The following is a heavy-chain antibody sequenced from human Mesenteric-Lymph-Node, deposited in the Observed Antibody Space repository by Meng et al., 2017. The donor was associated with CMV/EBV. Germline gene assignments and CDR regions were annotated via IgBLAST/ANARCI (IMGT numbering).Heavy chain of an antibody. D-gene: IGHD3-3*01. CDR1: GFTFSSYG. Sequence: GESLKISCAASGFTFSSYGMHWVRQAPGKGLEWVAVIWYDGSNKYYADSVKGRFTISRDNSKNTMYLQMNSLTPEDTAAYYCAKGEGSDFWSGYYPDYWGQGTLVTVSS. J-gene: IGHJ4*02. CDR2: IWYDGSNK. CDR3: AKGEGSDFWSGYYPDY. V-gene: IGHV3-30*02.